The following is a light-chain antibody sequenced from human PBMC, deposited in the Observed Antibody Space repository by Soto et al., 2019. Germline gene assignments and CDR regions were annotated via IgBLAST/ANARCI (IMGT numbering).Light chain of an antibody. V-gene: IGKV1-39*01. CDR1: QRVSSY. CDR3: QQSYFTPLT. Sequence: DIQMTQSPSSLSASIGDRVTITCRASQRVSSYLNWYQQKPGKAPKLLISAASSLQSGVPSRFSGSGSGTDFTLTISSLQPEDFATYYCQQSYFTPLTFGGGTKV. CDR2: AAS. J-gene: IGKJ4*01.